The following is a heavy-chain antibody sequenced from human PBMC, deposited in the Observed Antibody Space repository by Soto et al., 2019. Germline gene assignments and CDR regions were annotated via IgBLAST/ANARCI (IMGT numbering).Heavy chain of an antibody. D-gene: IGHD2-21*01. Sequence: QLQLQESGPGLVKPSETLSLTCTVSGGSISSYYWSWIRQPPGKGLEWIGDIYYSGSTNHNPSLMSRVTVSVDTSNDQFALSLSSGTAADTAGYCCARLWGLYSDYWGQGTLVTVSS. V-gene: IGHV4-59*12. CDR3: ARLWGLYSDY. CDR2: IYYSGST. J-gene: IGHJ4*02. CDR1: GGSISSYY.